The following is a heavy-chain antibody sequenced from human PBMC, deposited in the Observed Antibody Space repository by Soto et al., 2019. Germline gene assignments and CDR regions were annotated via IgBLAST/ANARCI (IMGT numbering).Heavy chain of an antibody. CDR1: GYTFAGYY. J-gene: IGHJ6*02. D-gene: IGHD2-2*01. Sequence: ASVKVSCKASGYTFAGYYMHWVRQAPGQGLEWMGWINPNSGGTNYAQKFQGWVTMTRDTSISTAYMELSRLRSDDTAVYYCASEAYCSSTSCRSGMDVWGQGAKVTVSS. CDR3: ASEAYCSSTSCRSGMDV. CDR2: INPNSGGT. V-gene: IGHV1-2*04.